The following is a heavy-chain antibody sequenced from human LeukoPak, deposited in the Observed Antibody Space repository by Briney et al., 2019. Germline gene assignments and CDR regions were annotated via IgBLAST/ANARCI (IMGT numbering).Heavy chain of an antibody. Sequence: GGSLRHSRAASGFPFSSYWMSWVRQAPGKGREWVANIKQDGSEKYYVDSVKGRFTISRDNAKNSLYLQMNSLRAEDTAVYYCARDGSETYYDFWSGYPPAGYYDYWGQGTLVTVSS. CDR1: GFPFSSYW. CDR3: ARDGSETYYDFWSGYPPAGYYDY. V-gene: IGHV3-7*05. D-gene: IGHD3-3*01. J-gene: IGHJ4*02. CDR2: IKQDGSEK.